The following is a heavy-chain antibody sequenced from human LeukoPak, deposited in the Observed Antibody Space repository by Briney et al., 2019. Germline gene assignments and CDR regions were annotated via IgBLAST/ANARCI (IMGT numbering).Heavy chain of an antibody. Sequence: PSETLSLTCAVYGGSFSGYYWNWIRQPPGKGLEWIGEINHSGSTNYNPSLKRRVTISVDTSKIQCSLKLSSVTAGDTAVCYCARAKGTMVRGVLFDYWGQGTLVTLSS. CDR2: INHSGST. CDR1: GGSFSGYY. J-gene: IGHJ4*02. D-gene: IGHD3-10*01. CDR3: ARAKGTMVRGVLFDY. V-gene: IGHV4-34*01.